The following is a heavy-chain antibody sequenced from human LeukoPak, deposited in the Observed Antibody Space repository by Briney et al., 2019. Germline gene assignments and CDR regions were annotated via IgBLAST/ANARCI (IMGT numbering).Heavy chain of an antibody. CDR3: ARDLGHPYSGYDKGIDDSSGYYPMHAFDI. D-gene: IGHD3-22*01. V-gene: IGHV3-21*01. CDR1: GFTFSSYS. CDR2: ISSSSSYI. Sequence: GGSLRLSCAASGFTFSSYSMNWVRQAPGKGLEWVSSISSSSSYIYYADSVKGRFTISRDNAKNSLYLQMNSLRAEDTAVYYCARDLGHPYSGYDKGIDDSSGYYPMHAFDIWGQGTMVTVSS. J-gene: IGHJ3*02.